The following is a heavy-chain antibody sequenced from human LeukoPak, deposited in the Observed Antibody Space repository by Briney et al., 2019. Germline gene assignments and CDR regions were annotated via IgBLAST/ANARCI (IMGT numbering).Heavy chain of an antibody. D-gene: IGHD5-24*01. CDR3: ARGDGYNYRVFAY. Sequence: SETLSLTCTVSGGSISSFCWSGIRQPPGKGLEWIGYIYYSGSTNYNPSLKSRVTISVDTSKNQFSLKLSSVTAADTAVYYCARGDGYNYRVFAYWGQGTLVTVSS. CDR2: IYYSGST. CDR1: GGSISSFC. J-gene: IGHJ4*02. V-gene: IGHV4-59*01.